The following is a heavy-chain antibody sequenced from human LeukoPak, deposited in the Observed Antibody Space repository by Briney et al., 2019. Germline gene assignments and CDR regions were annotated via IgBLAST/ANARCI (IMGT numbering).Heavy chain of an antibody. D-gene: IGHD4-17*01. Sequence: TGGSLRLSCAASGFTFSSYAMSWVRQAPGKGLEWVSAISGSGGSTYYADSVKGRFTISRDNSKNTLYLQMNSLRAEDTAVYYCAKDSLDYGDYENYFDYWGQGTLVTVSS. J-gene: IGHJ4*02. CDR3: AKDSLDYGDYENYFDY. V-gene: IGHV3-23*01. CDR2: ISGSGGST. CDR1: GFTFSSYA.